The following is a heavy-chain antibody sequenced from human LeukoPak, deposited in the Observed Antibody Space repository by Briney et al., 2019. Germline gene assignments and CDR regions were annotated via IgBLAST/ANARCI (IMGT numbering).Heavy chain of an antibody. J-gene: IGHJ1*01. V-gene: IGHV5-51*01. CDR3: ARLMNYYDTGRYFQH. Sequence: GESLKISCKGSGYSFTSYWIGWVRQMPGKGLEWMGIIYPGDSDTRYSPSFQGQVTISADKSISTAYLQWSSLKASDTAMYYCARLMNYYDTGRYFQHWGQGTLVTVSS. CDR1: GYSFTSYW. D-gene: IGHD3-22*01. CDR2: IYPGDSDT.